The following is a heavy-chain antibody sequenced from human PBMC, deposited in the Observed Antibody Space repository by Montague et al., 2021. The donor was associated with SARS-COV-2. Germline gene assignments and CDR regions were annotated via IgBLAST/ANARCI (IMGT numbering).Heavy chain of an antibody. J-gene: IGHJ4*02. Sequence: SLRLSCAAPGFTFISYEMNWVRQTPGKGLEWISHISSSGGTIYYADSVKGRFTISRDNAKNSLYLQVHSLRAEDTGLYYCTRDRSYFGYWGQGTLVTVSS. CDR1: GFTFISYE. CDR2: ISSSGGTI. D-gene: IGHD1-14*01. CDR3: TRDRSYFGY. V-gene: IGHV3-48*03.